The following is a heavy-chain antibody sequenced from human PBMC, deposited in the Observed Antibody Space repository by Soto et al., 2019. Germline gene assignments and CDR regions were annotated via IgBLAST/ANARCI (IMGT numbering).Heavy chain of an antibody. CDR1: GFSLSNARMS. CDR2: IFSNDAK. J-gene: IGHJ4*02. D-gene: IGHD3-10*01. CDR3: ARIRGWGWLGPNDY. V-gene: IGHV2-26*01. Sequence: QVTLKESGPVLVKPTETLTLTCTVSGFSLSNARMSVSWIRQPPGKALEWLAHIFSNDAKSYSASLKNRLTISKDTSNSHVVLTMTKMDPVDTATYYCARIRGWGWLGPNDYWGQGTLVTVSS.